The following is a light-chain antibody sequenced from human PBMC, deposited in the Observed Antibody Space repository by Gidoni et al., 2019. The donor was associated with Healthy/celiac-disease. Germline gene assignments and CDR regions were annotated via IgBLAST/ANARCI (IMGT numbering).Light chain of an antibody. CDR2: AAS. CDR3: QQSYSTSSIT. Sequence: DIQMTQSPSSLSASVGDRVTITCRASQSISSYLNWYQQKPGKAPKLLIYAASSLQSGVPSRFSDSESGTDFTLTISSLQPEDFATYYCQQSYSTSSITFGQGTRLEIK. V-gene: IGKV1-39*01. J-gene: IGKJ5*01. CDR1: QSISSY.